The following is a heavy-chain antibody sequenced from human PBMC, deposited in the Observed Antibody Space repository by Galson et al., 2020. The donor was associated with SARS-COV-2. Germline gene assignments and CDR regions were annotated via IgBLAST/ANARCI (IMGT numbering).Heavy chain of an antibody. J-gene: IGHJ4*02. D-gene: IGHD3-10*01. CDR2: IYTSGST. CDR3: ARNVVWFGQLGYLDY. Sequence: SETLSLTCTVSGGSISSSSYYWVWIRQPPGKGLEWIGSIYTSGSTNYNPSLKSRVTISVDTSKNQFSLKLSSVTAADTAVYYCARNVVWFGQLGYLDYWGQGTLVTVSS. V-gene: IGHV4-39*07. CDR1: GGSISSSSYY.